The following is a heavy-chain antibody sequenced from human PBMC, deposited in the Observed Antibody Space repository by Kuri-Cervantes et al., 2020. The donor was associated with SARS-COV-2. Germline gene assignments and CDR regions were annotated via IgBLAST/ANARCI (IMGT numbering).Heavy chain of an antibody. CDR3: ARGVVDIDNSAFDI. CDR2: MNPNSGNT. D-gene: IGHD5-12*01. CDR1: GYTFTSYD. J-gene: IGHJ3*02. V-gene: IGHV1-8*02. Sequence: ASVKVSCKASGYTFTSYDINWVRQATGQGLEWMGWMNPNSGNTGYAQKFQGRVTMTRNTSISTAYMELSSLRSEDTAVYYCARGVVDIDNSAFDIWGQGTMVTVSS.